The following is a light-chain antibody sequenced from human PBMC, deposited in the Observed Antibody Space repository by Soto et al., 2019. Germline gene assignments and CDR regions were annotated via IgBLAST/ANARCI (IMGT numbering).Light chain of an antibody. Sequence: EIVMTQSPATLSVSPGERVTLSCRASQSVSSNLVWYQQKPGQAPRLLIYGASTRATGIPARFSGSGSGTEFTLTIRSLQSEDFAVYYCQQYNNWPPVFGGGTRVEIK. J-gene: IGKJ4*01. V-gene: IGKV3-15*01. CDR2: GAS. CDR1: QSVSSN. CDR3: QQYNNWPPV.